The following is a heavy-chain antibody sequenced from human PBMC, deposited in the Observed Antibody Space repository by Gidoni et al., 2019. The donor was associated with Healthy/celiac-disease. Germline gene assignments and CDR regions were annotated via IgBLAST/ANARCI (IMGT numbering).Heavy chain of an antibody. CDR2: IDWDDDK. CDR1: WFSLSTSGMC. CDR3: ARERGYSGYENYYYYYMDV. Sequence: QVTLRESGPALVKPTQTLTLTCTFSWFSLSTSGMCVSWIRQPPGKALEWLARIDWDDDKYYSTSLKTRLTISKDTSKNQVVLTMTNMDPVDTATYYCARERGYSGYENYYYYYMDVWGKGTTVTVSS. J-gene: IGHJ6*03. V-gene: IGHV2-70*15. D-gene: IGHD5-12*01.